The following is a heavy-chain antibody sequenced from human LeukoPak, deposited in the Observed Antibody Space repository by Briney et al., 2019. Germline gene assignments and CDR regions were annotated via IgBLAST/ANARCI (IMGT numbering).Heavy chain of an antibody. CDR2: IYSSGST. Sequence: PSETLSLTCTVSGGSISSYYWSWIRQPPGKGLEWIGYIYSSGSTNYNPSLKSRLTISVDASKNQFSLKLTSVTAADTAVYYCARDYHYYDILTGYPYYYGMDVWGQGTTVTVSS. D-gene: IGHD3-9*01. CDR1: GGSISSYY. V-gene: IGHV4-59*01. CDR3: ARDYHYYDILTGYPYYYGMDV. J-gene: IGHJ6*02.